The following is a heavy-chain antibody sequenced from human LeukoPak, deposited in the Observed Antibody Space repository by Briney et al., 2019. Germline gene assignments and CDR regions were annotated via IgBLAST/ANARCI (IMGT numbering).Heavy chain of an antibody. CDR1: GGSFSGYY. J-gene: IGHJ5*02. D-gene: IGHD2-21*02. V-gene: IGHV4-34*01. CDR3: ARPCGGDCFHNWFDP. Sequence: SETLSLTCAVYGGSFSGYYWSWIRQPPGKGLGWVGEINHSGSTNYNPSLKSRVAISVDTSKNQFSLKLSSVTAADTAVYYCARPCGGDCFHNWFDPWGQGTLVTVSS. CDR2: INHSGST.